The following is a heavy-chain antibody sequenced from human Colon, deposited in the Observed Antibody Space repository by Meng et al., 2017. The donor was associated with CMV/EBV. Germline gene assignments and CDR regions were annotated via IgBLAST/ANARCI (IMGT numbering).Heavy chain of an antibody. CDR3: ARRGTGGYDSVRAFDL. CDR1: GGSISSNPHF. CDR2: IYYSGST. J-gene: IGHJ3*01. D-gene: IGHD5-12*01. V-gene: IGHV4-39*07. Sequence: GSLRLSCTVSGGSISSNPHFWDWIRQPPGQGLEWIGSIYYSGSTSFNPSLNSRVTISIDTSKNQFSLKLASVTAADTAVYYCARRGTGGYDSVRAFDLWGQGTLVTV.